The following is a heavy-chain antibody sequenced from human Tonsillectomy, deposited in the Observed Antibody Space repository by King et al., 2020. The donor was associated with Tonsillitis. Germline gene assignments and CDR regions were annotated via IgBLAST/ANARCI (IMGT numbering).Heavy chain of an antibody. J-gene: IGHJ4*02. CDR2: IIPILGIA. CDR1: GGTFSSYA. V-gene: IGHV1-69*04. D-gene: IGHD3-22*01. Sequence: QLVQSGAEVKKPGSSVKVSCKASGGTFSSYAISWVRQAPGQGLEWMGRIIPILGIANYAQKFQGRVTITADKSTSTAYMELSSLRSEDTAVYYCARVEGSYYDSSGYLNYWGQGTLVTVSS. CDR3: ARVEGSYYDSSGYLNY.